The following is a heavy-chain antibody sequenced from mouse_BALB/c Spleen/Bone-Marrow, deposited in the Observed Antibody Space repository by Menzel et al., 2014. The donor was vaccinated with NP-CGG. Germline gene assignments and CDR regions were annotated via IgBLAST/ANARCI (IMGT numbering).Heavy chain of an antibody. J-gene: IGHJ2*01. CDR1: GYTFTSYW. V-gene: IGHV1S16*01. Sequence: VQLQESGAELVKPGASVKLSCKASGYTFTSYWMHWVELRPGQGFEWIGEINPSNGGTNYNEKFKRKATLTVDKSSSTAYMQLSSLTSEDSAVYYCTIRGLDYWGQGTTLTVSS. CDR2: INPSNGGT. CDR3: TIRGLDY.